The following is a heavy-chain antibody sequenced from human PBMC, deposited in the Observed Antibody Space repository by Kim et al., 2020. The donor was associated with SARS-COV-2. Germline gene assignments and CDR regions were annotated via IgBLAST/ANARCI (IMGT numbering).Heavy chain of an antibody. V-gene: IGHV1-2*06. Sequence: ASVKVSCKASGYTFTGYYMHWVRQAPGQGLEWMGRINPNSGGTNYAQKFQGRVTMTRDTSISTAYMELSRLRSDDTAVYYCARDGRLKGPFYYYYYGMDVWGQGTTVTVSS. J-gene: IGHJ6*02. CDR2: INPNSGGT. CDR3: ARDGRLKGPFYYYYYGMDV. D-gene: IGHD6-25*01. CDR1: GYTFTGYY.